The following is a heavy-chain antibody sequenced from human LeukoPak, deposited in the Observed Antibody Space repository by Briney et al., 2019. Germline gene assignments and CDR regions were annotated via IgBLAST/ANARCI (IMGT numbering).Heavy chain of an antibody. V-gene: IGHV4-4*07. CDR3: ARRDISSGWSFDY. J-gene: IGHJ4*02. Sequence: SETLSLTCAVSGGSISNYHWSWIRQPAGKGLEWIGQIHTSGSTNYNPPLKSRVTMSIDTTEDQVSLTIRSVTAADTAFYYCARRDISSGWSFDYWGQGTLVTVSS. CDR2: IHTSGST. D-gene: IGHD6-19*01. CDR1: GGSISNYH.